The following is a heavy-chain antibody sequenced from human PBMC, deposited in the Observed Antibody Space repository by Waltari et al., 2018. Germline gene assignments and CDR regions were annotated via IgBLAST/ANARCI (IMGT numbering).Heavy chain of an antibody. J-gene: IGHJ4*02. CDR3: ASGSHYYGSGSYYY. V-gene: IGHV3-53*01. Sequence: EVQLVESGGGLIQPGGSLRLSCAASGFTVSSNYMSWVRQAPGKGLEWVSVIYSGGSTYYADSVKGRFTISRDNSKNTLYLQMNSLRAEDTAVYYCASGSHYYGSGSYYYWGQGTLVTVSS. CDR1: GFTVSSNY. CDR2: IYSGGST. D-gene: IGHD3-10*01.